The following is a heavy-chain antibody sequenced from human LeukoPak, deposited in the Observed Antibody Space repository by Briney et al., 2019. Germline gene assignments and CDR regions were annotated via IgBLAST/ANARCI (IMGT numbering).Heavy chain of an antibody. J-gene: IGHJ4*02. CDR2: LTGSGGHT. CDR1: GFTFSTYA. V-gene: IGHV3-23*01. Sequence: GGSLRLSCAASGFTFSTYAMSWVRQAPGKGLEWVSALTGSGGHTYYADSVKGRFTVSRDNSKNTLYMQMNSLRAEDTAVYFCKSQDYWGQGTLVTVSS. CDR3: KSQDY.